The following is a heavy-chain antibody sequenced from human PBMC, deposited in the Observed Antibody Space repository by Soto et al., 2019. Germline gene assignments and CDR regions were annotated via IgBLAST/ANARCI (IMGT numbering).Heavy chain of an antibody. CDR3: AKDHTGADAFDV. Sequence: QVQLQESGPGLVKPSETLSLTCAVSGGSITHDNWWNWARKPPGKGLEWIGEISLSGATNYNTSLQSRVTLSVDMSKTQLSLKLTSVTAADTAVYYCAKDHTGADAFDVWGQGKMVTFSS. CDR1: GGSITHDNW. J-gene: IGHJ3*01. CDR2: ISLSGAT. D-gene: IGHD7-27*01. V-gene: IGHV4-4*02.